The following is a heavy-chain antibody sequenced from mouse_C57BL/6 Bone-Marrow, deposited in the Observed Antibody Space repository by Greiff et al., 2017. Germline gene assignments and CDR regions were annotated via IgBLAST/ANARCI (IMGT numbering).Heavy chain of an antibody. CDR1: GYTFTSYG. Sequence: VKLMESGAELARPGASVKLSCTASGYTFTSYGISWVKQRTGQGLEWIGEIYPRSGNTYYNEKFKGKATLTADKSSSTAYMELRSLTAEDSAFYFCARGGLLPWFAYWGQGTLVTVSA. J-gene: IGHJ3*01. D-gene: IGHD2-3*01. CDR3: ARGGLLPWFAY. V-gene: IGHV1-81*01. CDR2: IYPRSGNT.